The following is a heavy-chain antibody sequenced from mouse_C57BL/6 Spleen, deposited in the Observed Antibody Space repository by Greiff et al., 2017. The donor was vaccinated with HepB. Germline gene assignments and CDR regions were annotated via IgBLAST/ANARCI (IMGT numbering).Heavy chain of an antibody. J-gene: IGHJ3*01. CDR3: ARGDYSNYETWFAY. V-gene: IGHV1-55*01. Sequence: VKLQESGAELVKPGASVKMSCKASGYTFTSYWITWVQQRPGQGLEWIGDIYPGSGSTNYNEKFKSTATLTVDTSSSTAYMQLSSLTSEDSAVYYCARGDYSNYETWFAYWGQGTLVTVSA. D-gene: IGHD2-5*01. CDR1: GYTFTSYW. CDR2: IYPGSGST.